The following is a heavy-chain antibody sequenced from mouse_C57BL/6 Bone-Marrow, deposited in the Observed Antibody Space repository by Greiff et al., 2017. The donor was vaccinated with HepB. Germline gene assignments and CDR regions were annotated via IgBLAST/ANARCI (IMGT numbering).Heavy chain of an antibody. CDR1: GYTFTDYY. CDR2: INPNNGGT. Sequence: EVQLQQSGPELVKPGASVKISCKASGYTFTDYYMNWVKQSHGKSLEWIGDINPNNGGTSYKQKFKGKATLTVDKSSSTAYMELRSLTSEDSAVYYCAKVLYDRGDYWGQGTTLTVSS. CDR3: AKVLYDRGDY. V-gene: IGHV1-26*01. D-gene: IGHD2-3*01. J-gene: IGHJ2*01.